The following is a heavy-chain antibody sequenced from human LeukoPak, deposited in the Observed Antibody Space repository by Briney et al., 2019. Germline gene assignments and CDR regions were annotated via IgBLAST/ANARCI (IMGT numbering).Heavy chain of an antibody. V-gene: IGHV1-69*13. CDR2: IIPIFGTT. CDR1: GYTFTSYY. D-gene: IGHD3-22*01. CDR3: ARPTTYYYDSSAYHVDGFDI. Sequence: SVKVSCKASGYTFTSYYMHWVRQAPGQGLEWMGGIIPIFGTTNYAQKFQGRVTITADESTNPAYMELSSLRSEDTAVYYCARPTTYYYDSSAYHVDGFDIWGQGTMVTVSS. J-gene: IGHJ3*02.